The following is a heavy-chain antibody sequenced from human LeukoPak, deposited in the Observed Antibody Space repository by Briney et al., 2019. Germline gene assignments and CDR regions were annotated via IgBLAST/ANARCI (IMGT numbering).Heavy chain of an antibody. CDR2: IYPGDSDT. CDR3: ARRGGWNIAVAGTLNWFDP. D-gene: IGHD6-19*01. CDR1: GYSFTSYW. V-gene: IGHV5-51*01. Sequence: GESLKISCKGSGYSFTSYWIGWVRQMPGKGLEWMGIIYPGDSDTRYSPSFQGQVTISADKSISTAYLQWSSLKASDTAMYYCARRGGWNIAVAGTLNWFDPWGQGTLVTVSS. J-gene: IGHJ5*02.